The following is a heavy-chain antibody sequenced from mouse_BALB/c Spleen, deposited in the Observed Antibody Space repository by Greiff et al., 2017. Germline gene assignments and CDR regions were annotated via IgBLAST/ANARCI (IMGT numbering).Heavy chain of an antibody. V-gene: IGHV5-6*02. J-gene: IGHJ1*01. CDR2: ISSGGSYT. CDR3: ARRGNYSWYFDV. D-gene: IGHD2-1*01. CDR1: GFTFSSYG. Sequence: EVKLMESGGDLVKPGGSLKLSCAASGFTFSSYGMSWVRQTPDKRLEWVATISSGGSYTYYPDSVKGRFTISRDNAKNTLYLQMSSLKSEDTAMYYCARRGNYSWYFDVWGAGTTVTVSS.